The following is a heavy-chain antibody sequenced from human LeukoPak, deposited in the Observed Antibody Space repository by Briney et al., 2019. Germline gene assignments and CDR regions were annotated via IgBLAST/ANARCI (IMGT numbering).Heavy chain of an antibody. V-gene: IGHV4-4*07. CDR1: GGSISSSF. CDR2: IYASGTT. CDR3: ARDGPGAVAANYYFDY. Sequence: ASETLSLTCTVSGGSISSSFWSWIRQPAGKGLEWIGRIYASGTTHYNPSLQSRVTMSLDTSKNQFSLKLNSATAADTAVYYCARDGPGAVAANYYFDYWGQGTLVTVSS. J-gene: IGHJ4*02. D-gene: IGHD6-19*01.